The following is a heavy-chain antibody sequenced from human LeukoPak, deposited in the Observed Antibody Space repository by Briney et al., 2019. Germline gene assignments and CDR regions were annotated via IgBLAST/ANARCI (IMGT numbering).Heavy chain of an antibody. D-gene: IGHD6-6*01. J-gene: IGHJ4*02. CDR1: GFTFSTYG. V-gene: IGHV3-23*01. CDR2: ISDDGKST. CDR3: AKRVPYSSSSVYFDF. Sequence: PGGSLRLSCAASGFTFSTYGMNWVRQAPGKGLEWVSSISDDGKSTYYVDSVKGRLTVSRDNSKNTLYLQMNSLRAEDSAVYYCAKRVPYSSSSVYFDFWGQGTLVTVSS.